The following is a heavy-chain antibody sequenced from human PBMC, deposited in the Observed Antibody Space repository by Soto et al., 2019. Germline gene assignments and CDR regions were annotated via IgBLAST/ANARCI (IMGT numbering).Heavy chain of an antibody. CDR2: INSDGSST. V-gene: IGHV3-74*01. Sequence: EVQLVESGGGLVQPGGSLRLSCAASGFTFSSYWMHWVRQAPGKGLVWVSSINSDGSSTSYADSVKGRFTISRDNAKNTQYVQMNSLRDEDTAVYYCERRGWSYDSGPHFDYWGQGTLVTGSS. J-gene: IGHJ4*02. CDR3: ERRGWSYDSGPHFDY. D-gene: IGHD5-12*01. CDR1: GFTFSSYW.